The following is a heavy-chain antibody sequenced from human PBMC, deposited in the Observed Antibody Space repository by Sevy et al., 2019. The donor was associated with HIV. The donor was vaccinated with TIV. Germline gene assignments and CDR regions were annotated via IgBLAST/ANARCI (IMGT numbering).Heavy chain of an antibody. D-gene: IGHD5-12*01. CDR2: IKQDGSEK. V-gene: IGHV3-7*01. J-gene: IGHJ6*02. CDR1: GFTFSRYW. CDR3: ARNPDDSSGFGIDV. Sequence: GGSLRLSCAASGFTFSRYWMSWVRQAPGKGLEWVANIKQDGSEKYYVDSVKGRFTISRDNAKKSLFVQLNSLRAEDTAVYYCARNPDDSSGFGIDVWGQGTTVTGSS.